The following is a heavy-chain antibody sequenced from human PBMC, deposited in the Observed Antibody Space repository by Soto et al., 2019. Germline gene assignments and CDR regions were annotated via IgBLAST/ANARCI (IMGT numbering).Heavy chain of an antibody. CDR2: IYHSGST. D-gene: IGHD2-15*01. CDR3: ASLTRYCSGGSCYEGDY. CDR1: GGSISSYY. Sequence: SETLSLTCTVSGGSISSYYWSWIRQPPGKGLEWIGYIYHSGSTYYNPSLKSRVTISVDRSKNQFSLKLSSVTAADTAVYYCASLTRYCSGGSCYEGDYWGQGTLVTVS. J-gene: IGHJ4*02. V-gene: IGHV4-59*12.